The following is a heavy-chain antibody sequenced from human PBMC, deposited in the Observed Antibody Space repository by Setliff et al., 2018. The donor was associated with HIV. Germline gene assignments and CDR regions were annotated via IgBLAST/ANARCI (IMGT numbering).Heavy chain of an antibody. CDR3: ARRIDNSGTFPDKNWLDP. D-gene: IGHD3-10*01. CDR1: NGSISRSSYY. J-gene: IGHJ5*02. Sequence: SETLSLTCAVSNGSISRSSYYWGWIRQPPGKGPEWVGSIYYSGSTYYSPSLKSRVTMSVDTSKNQFSLKLSSVTAADTAMYYCARRIDNSGTFPDKNWLDPWGQGSPVTVSS. CDR2: IYYSGST. V-gene: IGHV4-39*07.